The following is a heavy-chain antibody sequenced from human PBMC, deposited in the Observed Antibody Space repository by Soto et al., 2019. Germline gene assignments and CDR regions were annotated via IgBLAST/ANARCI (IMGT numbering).Heavy chain of an antibody. CDR1: GFTFSSYE. V-gene: IGHV3-48*03. D-gene: IGHD3-9*01. Sequence: EVQLVESGGGLVQPGGSLRLSCAASGFTFSSYEMNWVRQTPGKGLEWISYIDGRGRTIYYADSVKGRFTISRDNAQNSLYRQMTSLRAEDTAVYYCVREPYDNPAMDFDYWGRGTLVTVSS. CDR3: VREPYDNPAMDFDY. CDR2: IDGRGRTI. J-gene: IGHJ4*02.